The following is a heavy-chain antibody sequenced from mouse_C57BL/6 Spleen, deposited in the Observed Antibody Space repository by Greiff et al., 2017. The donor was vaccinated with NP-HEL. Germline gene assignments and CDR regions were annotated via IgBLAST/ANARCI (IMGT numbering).Heavy chain of an antibody. CDR2: IDPENGDT. V-gene: IGHV14-4*01. J-gene: IGHJ4*01. CDR3: TRGVVAKNAMDY. D-gene: IGHD1-1*01. Sequence: VQLQQSGAELVRPGASVKLSCTASGFNIKDDYMHWVKQRPEQGLEWIGWIDPENGDTEYASKFQGKATITADTSSNTAYLQLSSLTSEDTAVYYCTRGVVAKNAMDYWGQGTSVTVSS. CDR1: GFNIKDDY.